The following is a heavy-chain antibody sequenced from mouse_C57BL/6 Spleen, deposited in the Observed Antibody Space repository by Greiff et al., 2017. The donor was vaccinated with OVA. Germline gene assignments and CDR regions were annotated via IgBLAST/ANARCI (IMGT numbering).Heavy chain of an antibody. CDR1: GNAYSSSW. V-gene: IGHV1-82*01. Sequence: QVQLKQSGPELVKPGASGKIDGKVSGNAYSSSWRNGVKQRPGKGLEWIGRIYPGDGDTNYNGKFKGKATLTADKSSNTAYMQLSSLTSEDSAVYFCADYGSSLWFAYWGQGTLVTVSA. J-gene: IGHJ3*01. D-gene: IGHD1-1*01. CDR2: IYPGDGDT. CDR3: ADYGSSLWFAY.